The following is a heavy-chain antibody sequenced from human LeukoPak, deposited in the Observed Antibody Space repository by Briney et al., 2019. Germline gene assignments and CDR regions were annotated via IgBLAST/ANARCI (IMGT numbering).Heavy chain of an antibody. CDR2: INPGDSDT. D-gene: IGHD6-13*01. J-gene: IGHJ5*02. CDR1: GYSFTSYW. V-gene: IGHV5-51*01. CDR3: ARVLPIAAAAGWFDP. Sequence: PGESLKISCKGSGYSFTSYWIGWMRQMPGKGLEWMGIINPGDSDTRYSPSFQGQVTTSADKSISTAYLQWSSLKASDTAMYYCARVLPIAAAAGWFDPWGQGTLVTVSS.